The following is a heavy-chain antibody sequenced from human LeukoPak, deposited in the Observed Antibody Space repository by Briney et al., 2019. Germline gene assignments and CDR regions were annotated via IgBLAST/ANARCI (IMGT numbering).Heavy chain of an antibody. V-gene: IGHV3-11*01. J-gene: IGHJ3*02. CDR2: ISSSGSTI. CDR1: GFTFSDYY. D-gene: IGHD3-22*01. Sequence: PGGSLRLSCAAFGFTFSDYYMSWIRQAPGKGLEWVSYISSSGSTIYYAGSVKGRFTISRDNAKNSLYLQMNSLRAEDTAVYYCARDFWPYYYDSSGSDAFDIWGQGTMVTVSS. CDR3: ARDFWPYYYDSSGSDAFDI.